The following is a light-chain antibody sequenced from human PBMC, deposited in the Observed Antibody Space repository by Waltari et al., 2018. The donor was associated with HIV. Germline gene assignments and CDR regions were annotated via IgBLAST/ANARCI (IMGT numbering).Light chain of an antibody. CDR1: SADIGTFDY. V-gene: IGLV2-14*03. CDR3: GAYTFSNIPL. J-gene: IGLJ3*02. CDR2: DVN. Sequence: QSALSQPASVSASPGQSITISCFGTSADIGTFDYVSWYQQYAGKAPRLLIYDVNVRSSGVSNRVSGSKSGDMASLTISGLQTEDEADYYCGAYTFSNIPLFGGGTKLTVL.